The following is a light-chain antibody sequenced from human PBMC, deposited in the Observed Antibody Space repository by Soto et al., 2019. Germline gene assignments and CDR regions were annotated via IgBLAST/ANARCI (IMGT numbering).Light chain of an antibody. CDR3: QQQSSAPLT. CDR2: GAS. CDR1: QSVSSSY. V-gene: IGKV3-20*01. Sequence: EIVLTQSPGTLSLSPGERATLSCRASQSVSSSYLAWYQQKPGQAPRLLIYGASSRATGIPDRFSGSGSGTDFTLTISRLEPEDFLLHYCQQQSSAPLTFGGGTKVEIK. J-gene: IGKJ4*01.